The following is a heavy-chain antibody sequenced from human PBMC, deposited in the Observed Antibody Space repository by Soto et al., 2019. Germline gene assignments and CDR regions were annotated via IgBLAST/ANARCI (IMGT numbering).Heavy chain of an antibody. CDR1: GGTFSSYA. Sequence: ASVKVSCKASGGTFSSYAISWVRQAPGQGLEWMGGIIPIFGTANYAQKFQGRVTITADESTSTAYMELSSLRSEDTAVYYCARTLGRLAVLNWFDPWGKGTLVTVSS. CDR3: ARTLGRLAVLNWFDP. J-gene: IGHJ5*02. CDR2: IIPIFGTA. V-gene: IGHV1-69*13.